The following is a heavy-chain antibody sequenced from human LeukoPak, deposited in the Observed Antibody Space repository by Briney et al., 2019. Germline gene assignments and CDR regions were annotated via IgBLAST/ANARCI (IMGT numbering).Heavy chain of an antibody. CDR1: GYTFTTYW. V-gene: IGHV5-51*01. D-gene: IGHD6-19*01. Sequence: GESLKISCQVSGYTFTTYWIGWVRQMPGKGLEWMGIIFPRDSDTRYSPSFQGQVTISADKSTSTVYLQWSSLKASDSAMYYCASSGWYFDFWGQGTLVTVSS. CDR3: ASSGWYFDF. CDR2: IFPRDSDT. J-gene: IGHJ4*02.